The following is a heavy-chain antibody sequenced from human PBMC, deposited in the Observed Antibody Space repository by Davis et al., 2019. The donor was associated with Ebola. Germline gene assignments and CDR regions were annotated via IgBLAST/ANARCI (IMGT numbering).Heavy chain of an antibody. CDR3: AREGRRFLEWLLYGDYYGMDV. D-gene: IGHD3-3*01. J-gene: IGHJ6*04. Sequence: PGGSLRLSCAASGFTFSSYWMSWVRQAPGKGLEWVANIKQDGSEKYYVDSVKGRFTISRDNAKNSLYLQMNSLRAEDTAVYYCAREGRRFLEWLLYGDYYGMDVWGKGTTVTVSS. V-gene: IGHV3-7*01. CDR1: GFTFSSYW. CDR2: IKQDGSEK.